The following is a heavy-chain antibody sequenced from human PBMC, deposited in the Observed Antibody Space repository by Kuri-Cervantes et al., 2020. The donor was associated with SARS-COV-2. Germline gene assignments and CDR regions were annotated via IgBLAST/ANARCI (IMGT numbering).Heavy chain of an antibody. J-gene: IGHJ6*02. CDR3: ARKIGGGYCSGGSCWGMDV. CDR1: GGTFSSYA. CDR2: IIPIFGTA. V-gene: IGHV1-69*06. Sequence: SVKVSCKASGGTFSSYAISWVRQAPGQGLEWTGGIIPIFGTANYAQKFQGRVTITADKSTSTAYMELSSLRSEDTAVYYCARKIGGGYCSGGSCWGMDVWGQGTTVTVSS. D-gene: IGHD2-15*01.